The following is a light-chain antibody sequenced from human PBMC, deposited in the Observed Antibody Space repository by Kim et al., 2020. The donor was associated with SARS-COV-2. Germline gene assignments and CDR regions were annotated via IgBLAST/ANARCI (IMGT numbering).Light chain of an antibody. V-gene: IGLV1-40*02. J-gene: IGLJ3*02. Sequence: QSVVTQPPSVSGAPGQRVTISCTGSSSNIGAGYDVHWYQHLPRTAPKLLMYGNNNRPSGVPDRFSGSKSGTSASLAITGLQAEDEADYYCQSYDSSLNGWVFGGGTQLTVL. CDR2: GNN. CDR1: SSNIGAGYD. CDR3: QSYDSSLNGWV.